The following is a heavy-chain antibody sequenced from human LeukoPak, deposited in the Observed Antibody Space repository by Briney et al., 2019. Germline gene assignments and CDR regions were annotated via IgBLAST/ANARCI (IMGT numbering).Heavy chain of an antibody. CDR3: ARIVLTPPYGMDV. D-gene: IGHD2/OR15-2a*01. Sequence: GGSLRLSCVASRFTFSSYSMTWVRRAPGTGLEWVSSISFGGGHIFYTDSVKGRFTIFRDDSKNPLYLEMNSLRAEDTAVYFCARIVLTPPYGMDVWGQGTTVTVSS. CDR2: ISFGGGHI. V-gene: IGHV3-21*01. J-gene: IGHJ6*02. CDR1: RFTFSSYS.